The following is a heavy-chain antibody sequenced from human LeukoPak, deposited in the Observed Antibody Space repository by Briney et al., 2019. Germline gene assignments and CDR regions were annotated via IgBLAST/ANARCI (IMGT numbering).Heavy chain of an antibody. Sequence: PGRSLRLSCAASGFTFSSYGMHWVRQAPGKGLEWVSAISGSGGSTYYADSVKGRFTISRDNSKNTLYLQMNSLRAEDTAVYYCAKDSSGWFGEFDYWGQGTLVTVSS. V-gene: IGHV3-23*01. CDR1: GFTFSSYG. D-gene: IGHD3-10*01. CDR3: AKDSSGWFGEFDY. J-gene: IGHJ4*02. CDR2: ISGSGGST.